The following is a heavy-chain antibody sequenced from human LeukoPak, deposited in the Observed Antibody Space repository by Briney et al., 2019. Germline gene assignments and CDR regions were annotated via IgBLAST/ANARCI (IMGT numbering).Heavy chain of an antibody. J-gene: IGHJ4*02. Sequence: PSETLSLTCAVYGGSFSGYYWSWIRQPPGKGLEWIGEINHSGSTNYNPSLKSRVTISVDTSKNQFSLKLSSVTAADTAVYYCARLKKKPTLLEDWGQGTLVTVSS. CDR2: INHSGST. V-gene: IGHV4-34*01. D-gene: IGHD1-14*01. CDR3: ARLKKKPTLLED. CDR1: GGSFSGYY.